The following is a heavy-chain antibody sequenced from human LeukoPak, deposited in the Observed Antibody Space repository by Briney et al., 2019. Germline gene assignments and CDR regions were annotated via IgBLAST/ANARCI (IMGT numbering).Heavy chain of an antibody. D-gene: IGHD3-3*01. V-gene: IGHV3-23*01. CDR2: ISSSGGST. Sequence: GGSLRLSCAASGFTFSSCAMSWVRQAPGKGLEWVSTISSSGGSTYYADSVEGRFTISRDNSKNTLYLQMNSLRAEDTAIYYSAKGSIFGVDSPEDVWGQGTTVTVSS. CDR1: GFTFSSCA. J-gene: IGHJ6*02. CDR3: AKGSIFGVDSPEDV.